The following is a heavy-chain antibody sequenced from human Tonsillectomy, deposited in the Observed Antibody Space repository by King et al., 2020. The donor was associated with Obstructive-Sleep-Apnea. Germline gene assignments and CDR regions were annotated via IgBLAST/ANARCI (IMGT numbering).Heavy chain of an antibody. J-gene: IGHJ4*02. CDR2: IRYDGSNK. CDR3: AKDQDGSSYLFDY. Sequence: QLVQSGGGVVQPGRSLRLSCAASGFTFSNYGMHWVRQAPGKGLEGVALIRYDGSNKDYADSVKGLLTISRDNSKNTLYLQMNSLRAEDTAVYYCAKDQDGSSYLFDYWGQGTLVTVSS. D-gene: IGHD6-6*01. CDR1: GFTFSNYG. V-gene: IGHV3-30*02.